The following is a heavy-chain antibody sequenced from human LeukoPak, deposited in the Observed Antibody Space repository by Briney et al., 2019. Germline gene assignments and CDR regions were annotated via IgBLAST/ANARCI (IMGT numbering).Heavy chain of an antibody. V-gene: IGHV1-2*02. J-gene: IGHJ4*02. Sequence: GASVKVSCKASGYTFTGYYIHWVRQAPGQGLEWMGWINPNSGGTNFAQIFQGRVTMTRDTSISTAYMELSRLRSDDTAVYYCARLADCSSSSCRSFDYWGQGTLVTVSS. D-gene: IGHD2-2*01. CDR2: INPNSGGT. CDR3: ARLADCSSSSCRSFDY. CDR1: GYTFTGYY.